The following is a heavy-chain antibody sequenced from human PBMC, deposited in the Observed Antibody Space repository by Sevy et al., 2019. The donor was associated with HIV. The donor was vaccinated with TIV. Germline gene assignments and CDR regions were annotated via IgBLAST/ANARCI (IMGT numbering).Heavy chain of an antibody. D-gene: IGHD7-27*01. J-gene: IGHJ4*02. CDR2: ISKSGITT. CDR3: AREENRELGTIPLDS. Sequence: GGSLRLSCAASGFTFSHHNMNWVRQAPGKGLEWISYISKSGITTYFADSGRGRFTISSDKAKNSLFLEMHSLTDEDTAVYYCAREENRELGTIPLDSWGRGIQVTVSS. V-gene: IGHV3-48*02. CDR1: GFTFSHHN.